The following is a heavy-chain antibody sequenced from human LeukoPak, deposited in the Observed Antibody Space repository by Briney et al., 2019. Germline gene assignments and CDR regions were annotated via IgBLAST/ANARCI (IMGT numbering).Heavy chain of an antibody. D-gene: IGHD2-2*01. Sequence: GGSLKLSCAASGFTFSSYAMHWVRQAPGKGLEWVAVISYDGSNKYYADSVKGRLTISRDNSKNTLYLQMNSLRAEDTAVYYCARGPRNIVVVPAAMANYYYMDVWGKGTTVTVSS. CDR2: ISYDGSNK. V-gene: IGHV3-30*07. J-gene: IGHJ6*03. CDR3: ARGPRNIVVVPAAMANYYYMDV. CDR1: GFTFSSYA.